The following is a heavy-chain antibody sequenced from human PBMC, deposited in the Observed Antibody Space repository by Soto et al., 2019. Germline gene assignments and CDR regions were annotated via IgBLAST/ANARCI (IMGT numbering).Heavy chain of an antibody. CDR2: IDSESGTI. CDR1: GFTFSRFS. CDR3: AIHLRWYSDF. D-gene: IGHD6-13*01. J-gene: IGHJ4*02. V-gene: IGHV3-48*02. Sequence: EVQLVESGGGLVQPGGSLRLSCAASGFTFSRFSFNWVRQAPGKGLEWISYIDSESGTIYYPDPVQGRFTISRDNDKNSVYLQMHSLRDEDRAVYYCAIHLRWYSDFWGQGTLVSVFS.